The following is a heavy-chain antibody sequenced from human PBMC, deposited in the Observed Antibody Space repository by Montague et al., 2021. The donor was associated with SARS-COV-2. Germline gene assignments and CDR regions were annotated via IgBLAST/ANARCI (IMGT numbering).Heavy chain of an antibody. CDR1: GGSISSGGYY. CDR2: IYYSGST. CDR3: ARSGDPGTTVTYLY. D-gene: IGHD4-11*01. V-gene: IGHV4-31*03. J-gene: IGHJ4*02. Sequence: TLSLTCTVSGGSISSGGYYWSWIRQHPGEGLEWIGCIYYSGSTYYNPSLKSRVTISVDTSKNQFSLKLNSVTAADTAVYYCARSGDPGTTVTYLYWGQGTLVTVSS.